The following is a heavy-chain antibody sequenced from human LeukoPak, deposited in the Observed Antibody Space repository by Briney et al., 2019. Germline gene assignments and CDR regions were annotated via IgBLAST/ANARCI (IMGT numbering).Heavy chain of an antibody. CDR3: VRDNPRCCGVVPANIDDY. J-gene: IGHJ4*02. CDR2: ISYDGSNK. D-gene: IGHD2-2*01. V-gene: IGHV3-30-3*01. CDR1: GFTFSSYA. Sequence: GRSLRLSCAASGFTFSSYAMHWVRQAPGKGLEWVAVISYDGSNKYYADSVKGRFTISRDNSKNTLYLQMNSLRAEDTAVYYCVRDNPRCCGVVPANIDDYWGQGTLVTVSS.